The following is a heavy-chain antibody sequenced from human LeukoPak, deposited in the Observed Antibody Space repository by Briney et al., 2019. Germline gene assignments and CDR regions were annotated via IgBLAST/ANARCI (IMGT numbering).Heavy chain of an antibody. J-gene: IGHJ6*02. Sequence: ASVKVSCKASGGTFSSYTISWVRHAPGQGLEWMGRIIPILGIANYAQKFQGRVTIIADKSTSTAYMELSSLRSEDTAVYYCARTSGYSSSSTYYCGMDVWGQGTTVTVSS. CDR1: GGTFSSYT. V-gene: IGHV1-69*02. CDR3: ARTSGYSSSSTYYCGMDV. CDR2: IIPILGIA. D-gene: IGHD6-6*01.